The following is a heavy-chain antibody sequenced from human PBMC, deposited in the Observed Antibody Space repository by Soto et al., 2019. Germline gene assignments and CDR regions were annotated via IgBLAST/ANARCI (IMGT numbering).Heavy chain of an antibody. CDR3: ASGYNWNDVGAFDI. CDR2: IIPIFGTA. J-gene: IGHJ3*02. Sequence: ASVKVSCKASGGTFSSYAISWVRQAPGQGLEWMGGIIPIFGTANYAQKFQDRVTITADESTSTAYMELSSLRSEDTAVYYCASGYNWNDVGAFDIWGQGTMVTVSS. CDR1: GGTFSSYA. V-gene: IGHV1-69*13. D-gene: IGHD1-1*01.